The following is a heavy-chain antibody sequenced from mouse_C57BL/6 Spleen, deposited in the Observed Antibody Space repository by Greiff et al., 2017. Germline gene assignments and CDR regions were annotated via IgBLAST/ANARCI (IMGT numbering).Heavy chain of an antibody. CDR2: IYPGSGST. V-gene: IGHV1-55*01. CDR3: ARVAKEENFDY. CDR1: GYTFTSYW. D-gene: IGHD1-1*01. Sequence: QVHVKQPGAELVKPGASVKMSCKASGYTFTSYWITWVKQRPGQGLEWIGDIYPGSGSTNYNEKFKSKATLTVDTSSSTAYMQLSSLTSEDSAVYYCARVAKEENFDYWGQGTTLTVSS. J-gene: IGHJ2*01.